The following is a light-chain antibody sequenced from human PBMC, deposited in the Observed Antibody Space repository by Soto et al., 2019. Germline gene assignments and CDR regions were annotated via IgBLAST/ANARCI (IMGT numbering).Light chain of an antibody. CDR3: QQRSNWPT. Sequence: EIVLTQSPATLSLSPGERATLSCRASQSVSSYLAWYQQKPVQAPRLLIYDASNRATGIPARFSGSGSGTDFTLPISSLEPEDFAVYYCQQRSNWPTFGQGTKVDIK. CDR2: DAS. V-gene: IGKV3-11*01. J-gene: IGKJ1*01. CDR1: QSVSSY.